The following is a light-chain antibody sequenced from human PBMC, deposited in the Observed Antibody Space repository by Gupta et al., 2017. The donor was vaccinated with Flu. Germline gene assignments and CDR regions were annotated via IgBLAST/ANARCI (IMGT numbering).Light chain of an antibody. V-gene: IGKV1-39*01. CDR2: AAS. CDR1: QTASKF. Sequence: DIQMTLSPSSLSAFVGDTVTITCLASQTASKFLNWYQQKPGKAPKLLIYAASSLQSGVPSRFSGSGSGTEFTLTISGLQPEDSATYYCQQTYGSPLSFGGGTKVEIK. J-gene: IGKJ4*01. CDR3: QQTYGSPLS.